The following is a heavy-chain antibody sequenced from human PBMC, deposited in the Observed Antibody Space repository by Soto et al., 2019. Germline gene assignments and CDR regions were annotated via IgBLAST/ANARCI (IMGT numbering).Heavy chain of an antibody. Sequence: GGSLRLSCAASGFTFSSYGMHWVRQAPGKGLEWVAVIWYDGSNKYYADSVKGRFTISRDNSKNTLYLQMNSLRAEDTAVYYCARAQLGYCSSTSCRNWYFDLWGRGTLVTVSS. V-gene: IGHV3-33*01. D-gene: IGHD2-2*01. J-gene: IGHJ2*01. CDR1: GFTFSSYG. CDR2: IWYDGSNK. CDR3: ARAQLGYCSSTSCRNWYFDL.